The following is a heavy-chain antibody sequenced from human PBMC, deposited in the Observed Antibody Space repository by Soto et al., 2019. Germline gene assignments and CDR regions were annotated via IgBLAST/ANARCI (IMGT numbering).Heavy chain of an antibody. CDR2: IYYSGST. D-gene: IGHD3-22*01. J-gene: IGHJ4*02. CDR1: GGSISSSSYY. Sequence: SETLSLTCTVSGGSISSSSYYWGWIRQPPGKGLEWIGSIYYSGSTYYNPSLKSRVTISVDTSKNQFSLKLSSVTAADTAVYYCASGITMIVVVTYWGQGTLVTVSS. CDR3: ASGITMIVVVTY. V-gene: IGHV4-39*01.